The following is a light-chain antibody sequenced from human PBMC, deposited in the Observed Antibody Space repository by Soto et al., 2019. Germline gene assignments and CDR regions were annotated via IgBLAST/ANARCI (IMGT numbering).Light chain of an antibody. J-gene: IGLJ3*02. V-gene: IGLV2-14*03. CDR1: SSDVGGYNY. Sequence: QSALTQPASVSGSPGQSITISCTGTSSDVGGYNYVSWYQQHPGKAPKLMIYDVINRPSGVANRFSGSKSGNSASLTISGFQSEDEADDYGSSYTSSSTYGVFGVRTKLAVL. CDR3: SSYTSSSTYGV. CDR2: DVI.